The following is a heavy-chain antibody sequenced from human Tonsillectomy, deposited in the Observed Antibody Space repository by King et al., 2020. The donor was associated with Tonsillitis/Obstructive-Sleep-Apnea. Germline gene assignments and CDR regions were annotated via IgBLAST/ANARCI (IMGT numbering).Heavy chain of an antibody. J-gene: IGHJ4*02. CDR2: ISAYNGNT. CDR1: GYTFSSYG. V-gene: IGHV1-18*01. Sequence: QLVQSGAEVKKPGASVKVSCKASGYTFSSYGISWVRQAPGQGLEWTGWISAYNGNTYYAQKLQGRVTMTTDTSTSTAYMELRSLRSDDTAVYYCARDVRGSYSEVFDYWGQGTLVTVSS. D-gene: IGHD1-26*01. CDR3: ARDVRGSYSEVFDY.